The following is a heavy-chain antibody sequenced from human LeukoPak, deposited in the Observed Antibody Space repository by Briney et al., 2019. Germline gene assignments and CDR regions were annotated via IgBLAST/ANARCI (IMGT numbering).Heavy chain of an antibody. Sequence: SETLSLTCAVYGGSFSDYYWSWIRQPPGKGLEWIGEINHSGSTNYNPSLKSRVTISVDTSKRHFSLKLSSVTAADTAVYYCARPHCTNGVCYSFDPWGQGTLVTVSS. D-gene: IGHD2-8*01. CDR3: ARPHCTNGVCYSFDP. CDR1: GGSFSDYY. J-gene: IGHJ5*02. CDR2: INHSGST. V-gene: IGHV4-34*01.